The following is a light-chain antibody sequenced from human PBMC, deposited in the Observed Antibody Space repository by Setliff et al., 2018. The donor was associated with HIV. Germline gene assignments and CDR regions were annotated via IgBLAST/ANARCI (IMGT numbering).Light chain of an antibody. J-gene: IGLJ2*01. CDR1: SSDVGDYNY. CDR3: SSYRRTNTWV. Sequence: QSALTQPASVSGSPGQSITISCTGTSSDVGDYNYVSWYQQHPGKAPKVMIYDVSNRPSGVSNRFSGSKSGNTASLTISGLQAEDEADYYCSSYRRTNTWVFGGGTK. CDR2: DVS. V-gene: IGLV2-14*03.